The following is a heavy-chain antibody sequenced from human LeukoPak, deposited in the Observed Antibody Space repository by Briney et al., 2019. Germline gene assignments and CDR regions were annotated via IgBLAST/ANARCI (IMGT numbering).Heavy chain of an antibody. Sequence: SETLSLTCTVSGGSISSGTYYWAWIRQSPGKGLEWIGSIYNSASTYYNPSFKSRVILSVDTSRNQFSLNLGSVTAADTGVYFCATNKTMVTTAGLFDPWGQGTRVIVSS. D-gene: IGHD4-17*01. V-gene: IGHV4-39*01. CDR3: ATNKTMVTTAGLFDP. CDR2: IYNSAST. J-gene: IGHJ5*02. CDR1: GGSISSGTYY.